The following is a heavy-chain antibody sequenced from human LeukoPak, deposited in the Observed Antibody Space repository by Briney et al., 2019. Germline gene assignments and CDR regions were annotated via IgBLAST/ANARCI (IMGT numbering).Heavy chain of an antibody. V-gene: IGHV3-11*01. CDR2: ISSGGYTI. CDR1: GFTFSDYY. J-gene: IGHJ4*02. CDR3: AREVVVPGAPYFFDY. D-gene: IGHD2-2*01. Sequence: GGSLRLSCAASGFTFSDYYMSWIRHAPGKGLELVSYISSGGYTISYADSVRGRFTISRDNAKNSLYLQMNSLRAEDTAVYYCAREVVVPGAPYFFDYWGQGILVTVSS.